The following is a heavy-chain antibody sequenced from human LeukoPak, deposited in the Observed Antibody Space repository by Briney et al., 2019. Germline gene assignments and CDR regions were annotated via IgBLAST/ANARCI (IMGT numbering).Heavy chain of an antibody. J-gene: IGHJ2*01. Sequence: GGSLRLSCAASGFTVSSNYMSWVRQAPGRGLEWVSVLYSGGNTYYADSVKGRFTISRDSSKNTLYLQMNSLRVEDTAVYYCARSNWYFDLWGRGALVTVSS. CDR1: GFTVSSNY. V-gene: IGHV3-66*01. CDR3: ARSNWYFDL. CDR2: LYSGGNT.